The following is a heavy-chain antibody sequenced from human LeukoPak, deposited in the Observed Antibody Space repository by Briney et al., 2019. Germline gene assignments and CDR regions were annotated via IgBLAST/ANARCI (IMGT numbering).Heavy chain of an antibody. CDR2: IRYDGSNK. V-gene: IGHV3-30*02. Sequence: GGSLRLSCAASGFTFSSYGMHWVRQALGKGLEWVAFIRYDGSNKYYADSVKGRFTISRDNSKNTLYLQMNSLRAEDTAVYYCASLAVAGTRWFDYWGQGTLVTVSS. CDR1: GFTFSSYG. CDR3: ASLAVAGTRWFDY. D-gene: IGHD6-19*01. J-gene: IGHJ4*02.